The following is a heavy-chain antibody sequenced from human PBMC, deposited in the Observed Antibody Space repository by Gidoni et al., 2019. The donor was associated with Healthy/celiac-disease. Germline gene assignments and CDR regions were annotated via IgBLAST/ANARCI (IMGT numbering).Heavy chain of an antibody. CDR1: GFSPSTSRVG. J-gene: IGHJ4*02. Sequence: QITLRESGPTLVKPTHPLTLTCTFSGFSPSTSRVGVGWIRQPPVKALEWLALTYWDGDKRYSPSLKTRLPFTKDTSKTHVVLTMTIMDPVDTATYYCAHRRVGAADYFDYWGRVTLGTVSS. V-gene: IGHV2-5*02. D-gene: IGHD1-26*01. CDR2: TYWDGDK. CDR3: AHRRVGAADYFDY.